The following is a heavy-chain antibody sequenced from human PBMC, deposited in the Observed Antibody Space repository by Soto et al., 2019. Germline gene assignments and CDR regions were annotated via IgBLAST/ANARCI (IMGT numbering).Heavy chain of an antibody. D-gene: IGHD3-10*01. CDR1: GFTFSTYA. CDR2: VNNDGDST. J-gene: IGHJ4*02. Sequence: GSLRLSCAASGFTFSTYAMNWVRQAPGKGLEWVSAVNNDGDSTSYADSVKGRFTISRDNSKNTVFLQMNSLRAEDTAVYYCAKSWGTYYNTGFDYWGKGTLVTVSS. V-gene: IGHV3-23*01. CDR3: AKSWGTYYNTGFDY.